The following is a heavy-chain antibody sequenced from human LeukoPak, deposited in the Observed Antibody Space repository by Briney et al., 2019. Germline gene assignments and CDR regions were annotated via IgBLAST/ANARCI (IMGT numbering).Heavy chain of an antibody. Sequence: SETLSLTCTVSGGSISGYYWSWIRQPPGKGLEWIGYIYYSGSTNYNPSLKSRVTISVDTSKNQFSLKLSSVTAADTAVYYCARDSARYSYGFFGWFDPWGQGTLVTVSS. CDR2: IYYSGST. V-gene: IGHV4-59*01. CDR3: ARDSARYSYGFFGWFDP. D-gene: IGHD5-18*01. J-gene: IGHJ5*02. CDR1: GGSISGYY.